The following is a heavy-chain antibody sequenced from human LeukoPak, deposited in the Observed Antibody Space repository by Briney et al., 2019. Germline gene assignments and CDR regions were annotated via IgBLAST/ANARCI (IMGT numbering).Heavy chain of an antibody. CDR3: ARQGYYYYYMDV. Sequence: SETLSLTCIVSYGSINSASYYWGWIRQPPGKGLEWIGSIYYSGSTYYNPSLKSRVTISVDTSKNQFSLRLSSVTAADTAVCYCARQGYYYYYMDVWGKGTTVTVSS. CDR2: IYYSGST. J-gene: IGHJ6*03. V-gene: IGHV4-39*01. CDR1: YGSINSASYY.